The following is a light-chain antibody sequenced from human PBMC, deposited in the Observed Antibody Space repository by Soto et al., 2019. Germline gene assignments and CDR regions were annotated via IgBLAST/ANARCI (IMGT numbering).Light chain of an antibody. Sequence: ALTRPASVSGGPGQSITISCTGTSTDVGGYNYVSWYQQHPGKAPKLMIYEVSNRPSGVSNRFSGSKSGNTASLTISGLQAEDEADYYCTSYTSRSTLVFGTGTKVTVL. CDR3: TSYTSRSTLV. J-gene: IGLJ1*01. V-gene: IGLV2-14*01. CDR2: EVS. CDR1: STDVGGYNY.